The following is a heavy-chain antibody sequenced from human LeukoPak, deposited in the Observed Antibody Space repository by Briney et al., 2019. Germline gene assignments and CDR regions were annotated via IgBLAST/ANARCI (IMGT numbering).Heavy chain of an antibody. D-gene: IGHD5/OR15-5a*01. CDR1: GGSISSGGYY. J-gene: IGHJ4*02. CDR2: IYYSGST. CDR3: ARARDSVVSSNIYYFDY. Sequence: PSQTLSLTCTVSGGSISSGGYYWNWIRQHPGKGLEWIGFIYYSGSTYHNPSLKSRVSISVDTSKTQFSLKLSSVTAADTAVYYCARARDSVVSSNIYYFDYWGQGTLVTVSS. V-gene: IGHV4-31*03.